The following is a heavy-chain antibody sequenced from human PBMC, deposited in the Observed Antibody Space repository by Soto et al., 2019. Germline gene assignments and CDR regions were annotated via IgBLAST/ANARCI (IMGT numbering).Heavy chain of an antibody. V-gene: IGHV4-59*01. CDR2: IYYSGST. J-gene: IGHJ5*02. D-gene: IGHD3-10*01. Sequence: SETLSLTCTVSGGSISSYYWSWIRQPPGKGLEWIGYIYYSGSTNYNPSLKSRVTISVDTPKNQFSLKLSSVTAADTAVYYCARELFGRSDWFDPWGQGTLVTVSS. CDR3: ARELFGRSDWFDP. CDR1: GGSISSYY.